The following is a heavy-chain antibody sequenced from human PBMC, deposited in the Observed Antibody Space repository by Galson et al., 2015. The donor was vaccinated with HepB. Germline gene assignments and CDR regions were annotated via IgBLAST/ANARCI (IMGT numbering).Heavy chain of an antibody. CDR2: IIPFFASA. Sequence: SVKVSCKASGGTFRNLAISWVRQAPGQGLEYMGGIIPFFASANYPHNFRGRVTITADESTSTVYMELSSLRSEDTAIYFCARGPLREQLWSQQWYFDLWGRGTLVTVSS. D-gene: IGHD5-18*01. J-gene: IGHJ2*01. CDR3: ARGPLREQLWSQQWYFDL. CDR1: GGTFRNLA. V-gene: IGHV1-69*13.